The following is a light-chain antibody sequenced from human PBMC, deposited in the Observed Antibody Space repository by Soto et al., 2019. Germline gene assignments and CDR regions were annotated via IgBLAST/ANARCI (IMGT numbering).Light chain of an antibody. Sequence: DIQMTQSPSSLSASLEDRVTITCQPSQDITYYLNWYQHKPGKAPTLLIYDATTLEPGVPSRFSGSGSGTPFTLTISSLQPEDVATYYCQQYAHLPPAFGGGTRVQI. CDR2: DAT. J-gene: IGKJ4*01. CDR1: QDITYY. V-gene: IGKV1-33*01. CDR3: QQYAHLPPA.